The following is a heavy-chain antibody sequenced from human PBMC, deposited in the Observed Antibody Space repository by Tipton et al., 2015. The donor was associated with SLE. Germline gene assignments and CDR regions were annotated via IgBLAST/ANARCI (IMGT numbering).Heavy chain of an antibody. CDR2: IYSSGNT. J-gene: IGHJ3*02. V-gene: IGHV4-4*07. D-gene: IGHD6-13*01. Sequence: TLSLTCNVSGASISIYYWTWIRQPAGRGPEWIGRIYSSGNTEYTPSLKSRVTISRDLSKNEVYLKVRSLTAADTAVYYCATGGAHYSSSPGALDIWGHGTLVTVAS. CDR3: ATGGAHYSSSPGALDI. CDR1: GASISIYY.